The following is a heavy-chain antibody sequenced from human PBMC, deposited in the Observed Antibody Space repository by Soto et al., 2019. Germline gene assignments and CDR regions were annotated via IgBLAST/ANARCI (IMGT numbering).Heavy chain of an antibody. CDR3: TRSAYMDV. CDR2: IWSDGNNK. V-gene: IGHV3-33*01. J-gene: IGHJ6*03. Sequence: GGSLRLSCEASGFTFNTYGMHWVRQAPGKGLEWVAIIWSDGNNKYYKDSVKGRFTISRDNSKNTLYLQMDSLRVEDTALYYATRSAYMDVWGTGTTVTVSS. CDR1: GFTFNTYG. D-gene: IGHD2-2*01.